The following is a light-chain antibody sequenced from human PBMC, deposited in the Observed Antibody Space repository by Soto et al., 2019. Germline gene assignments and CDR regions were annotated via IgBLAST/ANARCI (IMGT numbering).Light chain of an antibody. CDR3: QVWNSNSDGV. J-gene: IGLJ3*02. CDR1: NIGSRS. CDR2: DDT. Sequence: SYELTQPPSVSVAPGQTATVTWGGDNIGSRSVHWYKQRPGQAPVLVVYDDTNRPSGIPERFSGSNSGNTATLTICRVEDGDEADYYCQVWNSNSDGVFGGGTKLTVL. V-gene: IGLV3-21*02.